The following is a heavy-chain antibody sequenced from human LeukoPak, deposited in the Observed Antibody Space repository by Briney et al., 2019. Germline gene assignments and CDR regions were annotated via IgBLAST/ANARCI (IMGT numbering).Heavy chain of an antibody. D-gene: IGHD1-26*01. V-gene: IGHV3-15*01. CDR3: TADPYYGVDY. Sequence: GGSLRLSCAASGFTFSSYWMCWVRQAPGKGLEWVGRIKSKTNGGTTDYATPVKGRFTISRDDSKTTLYLQMNSLKTEDTAIYYCTADPYYGVDYWGQGTLVTVSS. CDR2: IKSKTNGGTT. CDR1: GFTFSSYW. J-gene: IGHJ4*02.